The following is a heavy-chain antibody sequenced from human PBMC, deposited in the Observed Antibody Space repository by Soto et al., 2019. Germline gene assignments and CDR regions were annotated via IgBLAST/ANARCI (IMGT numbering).Heavy chain of an antibody. J-gene: IGHJ5*02. V-gene: IGHV4-59*01. Sequence: PSETLSLTCTVSGGSISSYFWSWIRQPPGKGLEWIGYIYYSGSTNYNPSLKSRVTISVDTSKNQFSLKLSSVTAADTAVYYCARDPKGNNWFDPWGQGTLVTVS. CDR3: ARDPKGNNWFDP. CDR2: IYYSGST. CDR1: GGSISSYF.